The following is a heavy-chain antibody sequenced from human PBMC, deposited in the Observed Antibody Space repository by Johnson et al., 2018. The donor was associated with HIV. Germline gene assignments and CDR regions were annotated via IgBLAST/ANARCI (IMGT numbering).Heavy chain of an antibody. D-gene: IGHD2-8*02. V-gene: IGHV3-13*01. CDR2: IGTAGDT. J-gene: IGHJ3*02. CDR3: VRDTEREAFDI. Sequence: VQLVESGGGLVKPGGSLRLSCAASGFTFSSYDMHWFRQTTVKGLESFSGIGTAGDTYYPGSVKGRFTISRENAKNSLYLQMSSLRAEDTAVYYCVRDTEREAFDIWGQGTMVTVSS. CDR1: GFTFSSYD.